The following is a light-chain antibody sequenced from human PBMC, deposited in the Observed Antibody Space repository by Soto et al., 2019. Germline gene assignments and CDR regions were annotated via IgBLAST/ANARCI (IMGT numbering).Light chain of an antibody. J-gene: IGLJ1*01. CDR2: GDN. CDR1: TSNIGAPYD. Sequence: SVLTQPPSVSGAPGQRVSISCTGSTSNIGAPYDVHWYQHLPGTAPKLLIYGDNNRPSGVPDRFSGSKSGTSASLAITRLQAEDEADYYCQSYDISLHNYVFGTGTKATVL. CDR3: QSYDISLHNYV. V-gene: IGLV1-40*01.